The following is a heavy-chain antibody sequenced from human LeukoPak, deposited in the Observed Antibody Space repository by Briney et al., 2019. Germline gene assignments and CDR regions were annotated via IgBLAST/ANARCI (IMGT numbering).Heavy chain of an antibody. CDR2: INTNTGNP. V-gene: IGHV7-4-1*02. J-gene: IGHJ4*02. Sequence: RASVKVSCTASGYTFTNYAMNWVRQAPGQGFEWMGWINTNTGNPTYAQGFTGRFAFSLDTSVSTAYLQISSLKADDTAIYYCVRDQAGGPDYWGQGTLVTVSS. CDR1: GYTFTNYA. CDR3: VRDQAGGPDY. D-gene: IGHD2-15*01.